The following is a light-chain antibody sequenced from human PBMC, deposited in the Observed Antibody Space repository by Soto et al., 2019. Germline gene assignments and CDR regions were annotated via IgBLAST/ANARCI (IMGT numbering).Light chain of an antibody. J-gene: IGKJ5*01. Sequence: IVLTHSPATLSVSPGERATLSCRASQSVSGDLAWYHHKPGQAPRLLIYDASTRALDTPARFAGSGAGTEFTLTISSLQSEDFAVYFCQQYNNWPITFGQGTRLEIK. CDR3: QQYNNWPIT. CDR2: DAS. V-gene: IGKV3-15*01. CDR1: QSVSGD.